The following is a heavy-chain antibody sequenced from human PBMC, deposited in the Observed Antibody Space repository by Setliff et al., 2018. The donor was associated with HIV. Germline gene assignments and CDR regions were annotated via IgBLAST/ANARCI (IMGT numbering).Heavy chain of an antibody. V-gene: IGHV4-4*07. CDR3: ARVGPRRDGYNFYLIDY. J-gene: IGHJ4*02. Sequence: SETLSLTCSVSGASITSHNWSWIRQAAGKGLEWIGRIYTRGNTNYNPSLKSRVTISVDTSKNQFSLKLSSVTAADTAVYYCARVGPRRDGYNFYLIDYWGQGTLVTVSS. D-gene: IGHD5-12*01. CDR1: GASITSHN. CDR2: IYTRGNT.